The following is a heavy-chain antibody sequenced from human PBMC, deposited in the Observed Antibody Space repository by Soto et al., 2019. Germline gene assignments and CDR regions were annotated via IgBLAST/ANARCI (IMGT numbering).Heavy chain of an antibody. CDR2: VSHSGST. Sequence: QVRLQESGPGLVKPSQTLSLTCTVSGGSISSAAYYWSWIRQHPGKGLEWIGYVSHSGSTYYNPSRKSRVIISVGTSKNQFSLSLTSVTAADKAVYYCAREYTYGSNFFGCWGQGALVTVSS. J-gene: IGHJ4*02. D-gene: IGHD5-18*01. V-gene: IGHV4-31*03. CDR1: GGSISSAAYY. CDR3: AREYTYGSNFFGC.